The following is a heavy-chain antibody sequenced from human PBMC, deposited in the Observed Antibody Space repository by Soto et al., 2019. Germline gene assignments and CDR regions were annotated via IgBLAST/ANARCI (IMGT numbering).Heavy chain of an antibody. J-gene: IGHJ4*02. CDR3: AKDSWGLETGYFDY. D-gene: IGHD7-27*01. Sequence: GESLKISCAASGFTFSSYAMSWVRQAPGKGLEWVSAISGSGGSTYYADSVKGRFTISRDNSKNTLYLQMNSLRAEDTAVYYCAKDSWGLETGYFDYWGQGTLVTVSS. CDR2: ISGSGGST. V-gene: IGHV3-23*01. CDR1: GFTFSSYA.